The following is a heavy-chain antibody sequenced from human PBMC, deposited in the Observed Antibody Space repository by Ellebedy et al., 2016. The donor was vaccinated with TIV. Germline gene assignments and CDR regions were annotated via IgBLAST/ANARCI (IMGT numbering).Heavy chain of an antibody. CDR1: GFTFSSYA. Sequence: GESLKISCAASGFTFSSYAMSWVRQAPGKGLEWVSTISNTGSRTYYADSVEGRFIISRDNSKKTLYLQMNSLRADDTAVYYCARDVRAAVESYYYGMDVWGQGTTVTVSS. CDR2: ISNTGSRT. V-gene: IGHV3-23*01. J-gene: IGHJ6*02. D-gene: IGHD6-19*01. CDR3: ARDVRAAVESYYYGMDV.